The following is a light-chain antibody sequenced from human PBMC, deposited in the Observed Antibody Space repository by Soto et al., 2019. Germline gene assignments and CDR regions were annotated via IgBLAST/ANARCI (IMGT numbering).Light chain of an antibody. CDR2: GAS. CDR3: QQYGSSPRT. CDR1: QSVSSNY. J-gene: IGKJ1*01. Sequence: LKQSPGTLSLYTGERASLSCRASQSVSSNYLAWFQQKPGQAPRLLIYGASIRAAGIPDRFSGSGSGTDFTLTIRRLEPEDFAVYYCQQYGSSPRTFCQGTKV. V-gene: IGKV3-20*01.